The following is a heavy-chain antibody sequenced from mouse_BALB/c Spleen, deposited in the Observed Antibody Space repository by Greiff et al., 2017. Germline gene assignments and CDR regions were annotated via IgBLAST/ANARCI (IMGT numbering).Heavy chain of an antibody. CDR1: GFNIKDTY. Sequence: VQLKQSGAELVKPGASVKLSCTASGFNIKDTYMHWVKQRPEQGLEWIGRIDPANGNTKYDPKFQGKATITADTSSNTAYLQLSSLTSEDTAVYYCARWGDGYYPYAMDYWGQGTSVTVSS. CDR3: ARWGDGYYPYAMDY. CDR2: IDPANGNT. J-gene: IGHJ4*01. V-gene: IGHV14-3*02. D-gene: IGHD2-3*01.